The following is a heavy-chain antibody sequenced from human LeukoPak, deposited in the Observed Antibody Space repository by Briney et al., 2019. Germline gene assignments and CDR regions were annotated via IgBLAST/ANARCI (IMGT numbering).Heavy chain of an antibody. CDR1: GFTFSDYY. CDR2: ISSSGSTI. J-gene: IGHJ4*02. CDR3: ARERLPFGDYDPFDY. Sequence: PGGSLRLSCAASGFTFSDYYMSWIRQAPGKGLEWVSYISSSGSTIYYADSVKGRFTISRDNAKNSLYLQMNSLRAEDTAVYYCARERLPFGDYDPFDYWGQGTLVTVPS. D-gene: IGHD4-17*01. V-gene: IGHV3-11*01.